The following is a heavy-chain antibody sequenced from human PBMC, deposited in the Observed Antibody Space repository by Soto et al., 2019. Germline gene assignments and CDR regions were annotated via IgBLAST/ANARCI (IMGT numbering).Heavy chain of an antibody. J-gene: IGHJ4*02. CDR1: GFTFSSYW. Sequence: EVQLVESGGGLVQPGGSLRLSCAASGFTFSSYWMHWVRQAPGKGLVWVSRINSDGSSTGYADSVMGRFTISRDNDKNTLYLQMNSLRAEDTAVYYCARDQGYCSGGSCYVAGYWGQGTLVTVSS. CDR3: ARDQGYCSGGSCYVAGY. CDR2: INSDGSST. D-gene: IGHD2-15*01. V-gene: IGHV3-74*01.